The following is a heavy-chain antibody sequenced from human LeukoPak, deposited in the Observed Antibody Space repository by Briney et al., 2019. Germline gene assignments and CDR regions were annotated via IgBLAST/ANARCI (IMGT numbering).Heavy chain of an antibody. V-gene: IGHV1-69*13. CDR2: IIPIFGTA. D-gene: IGHD3-3*01. J-gene: IGHJ4*02. CDR1: GGTFSSYA. Sequence: SVKVSCKASGGTFSSYAISWVRQAPGQGLEWMGGIIPIFGTANYAQKFQGRVTITADESTSTAYMELSSLRSEDTAVYYCARAWWAEKEWLGDGDDYWGQGTLVTVSS. CDR3: ARAWWAEKEWLGDGDDY.